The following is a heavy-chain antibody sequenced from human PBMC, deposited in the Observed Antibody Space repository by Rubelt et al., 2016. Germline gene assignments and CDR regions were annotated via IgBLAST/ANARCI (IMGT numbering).Heavy chain of an antibody. CDR2: ISSSSSAI. D-gene: IGHD6-13*01. V-gene: IGHV3-48*01. J-gene: IGHJ4*02. Sequence: GKGLEWVSYISSSSSAIYYADSVKGRFTISRDIAKNSLYLQMNSLRAEDTAVYYCARGSFGYSSSWYESYWGQGTLVTVSS. CDR3: ARGSFGYSSSWYESY.